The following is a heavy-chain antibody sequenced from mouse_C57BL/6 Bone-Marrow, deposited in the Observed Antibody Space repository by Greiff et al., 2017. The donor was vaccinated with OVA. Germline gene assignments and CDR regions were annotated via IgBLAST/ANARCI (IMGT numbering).Heavy chain of an antibody. CDR2: IDTEDGDT. J-gene: IGHJ4*01. CDR1: GFNIKDYY. CDR3: IPGTAVDYAMDY. D-gene: IGHD1-1*01. Sequence: EVQLQQSGAELVRPGASVKLSCTASGFNIKDYYMHWVKQRPEQGLEWIGRIDTEDGDTAYAQKFQGKANMTADTSSNTAYLQLSSLTSEDTAVYYCIPGTAVDYAMDYWGQGTSVTVSS. V-gene: IGHV14-1*01.